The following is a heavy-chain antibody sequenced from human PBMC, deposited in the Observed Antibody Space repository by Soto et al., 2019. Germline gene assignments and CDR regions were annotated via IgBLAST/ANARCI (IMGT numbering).Heavy chain of an antibody. CDR3: AREGSPGIAAAYYYYGMDV. V-gene: IGHV1-2*04. D-gene: IGHD6-13*01. J-gene: IGHJ6*02. CDR1: GYTFTTNV. Sequence: SVKVSCKDSGYTFTTNVMHWVRQAPGQGLEWMGWINPNSGGTNYVQKFQGWVTMTRDTSISTAYMELSRLRSDDTAVYYCAREGSPGIAAAYYYYGMDVWGQGTTVTVSS. CDR2: INPNSGGT.